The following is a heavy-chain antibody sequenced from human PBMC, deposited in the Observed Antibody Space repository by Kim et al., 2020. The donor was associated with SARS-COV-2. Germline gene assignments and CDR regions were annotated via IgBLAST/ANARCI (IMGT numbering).Heavy chain of an antibody. Sequence: GGSLRLSCAASGFTFSSYSMNWVRQAPGKGLEWVSSISSSSSYIYYADSVKGRSTISRDNAKNSLYLQMNSLRAEDTAVYYCARVLWFGDLRGGYYYYYGMDVWGQGTTVTVSS. CDR2: ISSSSSYI. CDR1: GFTFSSYS. J-gene: IGHJ6*02. V-gene: IGHV3-21*01. CDR3: ARVLWFGDLRGGYYYYYGMDV. D-gene: IGHD3-10*01.